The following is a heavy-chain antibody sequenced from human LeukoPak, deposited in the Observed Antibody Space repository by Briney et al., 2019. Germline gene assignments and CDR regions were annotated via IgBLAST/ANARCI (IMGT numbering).Heavy chain of an antibody. CDR2: ISGSGGST. CDR3: AKDGAYYDSSGYWDFDY. J-gene: IGHJ4*02. V-gene: IGHV3-23*01. D-gene: IGHD3-22*01. Sequence: PGGSLRLSCAASGFTFSSYGMHWVRQAPGKGLEWVSAISGSGGSTYYADSVKGRFTISRDNSKNTLYLQMNSLRAEDTAVYYCAKDGAYYDSSGYWDFDYWGQGTLVTVSS. CDR1: GFTFSSYG.